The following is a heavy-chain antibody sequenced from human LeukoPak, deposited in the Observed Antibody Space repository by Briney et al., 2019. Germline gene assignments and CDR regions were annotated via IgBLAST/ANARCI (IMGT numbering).Heavy chain of an antibody. CDR3: AKSLPGGGDDLPDHSYYYMDV. Sequence: GGSLRLSCVASGFAFRNHAMNWVRQAPGRGLEWVSVPSGSGHRRYYADSVKGRFTISRDNSKNTLYLQMNSLRVEDTALYYCAKSLPGGGDDLPDHSYYYMDVWGKGTTVIVSS. V-gene: IGHV3-23*01. CDR2: PSGSGHRR. J-gene: IGHJ6*03. CDR1: GFAFRNHA. D-gene: IGHD5-12*01.